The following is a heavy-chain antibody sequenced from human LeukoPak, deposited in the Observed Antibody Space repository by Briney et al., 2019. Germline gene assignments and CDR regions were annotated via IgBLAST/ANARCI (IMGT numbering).Heavy chain of an antibody. V-gene: IGHV3-30*04. D-gene: IGHD5-24*01. J-gene: IGHJ4*02. CDR2: ISYDGNNK. CDR1: GFTFSNYA. Sequence: GGSLRLSCAASGFTFSNYAMHWVRQAPGKGLEWVAVISYDGNNKFYADSVKGRFTISRDNSKNTLYLQMNSLRAEDTAVYYCAREMGTIDDFWGQGTLVTVSS. CDR3: AREMGTIDDF.